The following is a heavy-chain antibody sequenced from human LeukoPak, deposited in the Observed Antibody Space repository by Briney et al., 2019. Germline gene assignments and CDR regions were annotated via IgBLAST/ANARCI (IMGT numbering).Heavy chain of an antibody. Sequence: GESLKISCKASGYTFTNYWIGWVRHTPGKGLEWMGIIHPGDSDTRYRTSFQGQVTMSVDESTSTAYLHWTSLKASDTAIYCCARHAGYCTGGKCYSFYFFDSWGQGTLVTVSS. CDR1: GYTFTNYW. J-gene: IGHJ4*02. CDR3: ARHAGYCTGGKCYSFYFFDS. CDR2: IHPGDSDT. V-gene: IGHV5-51*01. D-gene: IGHD2-15*01.